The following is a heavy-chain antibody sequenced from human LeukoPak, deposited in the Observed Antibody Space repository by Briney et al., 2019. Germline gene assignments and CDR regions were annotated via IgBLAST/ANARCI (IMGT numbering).Heavy chain of an antibody. Sequence: SLRLSCAASGFTFDDYAMHWVRQAPEKGLEWVSGISWNSGSIGYADSVKGRFTISRDNAKNSLYLQMNSLRAEDTALYYCAKDSSIAARSLDYWGQGTLVTVSS. V-gene: IGHV3-9*01. D-gene: IGHD6-6*01. CDR1: GFTFDDYA. J-gene: IGHJ4*02. CDR3: AKDSSIAARSLDY. CDR2: ISWNSGSI.